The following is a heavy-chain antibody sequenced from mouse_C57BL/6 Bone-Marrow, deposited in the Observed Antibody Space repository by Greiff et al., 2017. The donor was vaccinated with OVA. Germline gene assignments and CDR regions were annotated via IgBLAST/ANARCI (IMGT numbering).Heavy chain of an antibody. CDR3: ARYRDYGSSGGFAY. J-gene: IGHJ3*01. CDR2: IHPNSGST. D-gene: IGHD1-1*01. CDR1: GYTFTSYW. V-gene: IGHV1-64*01. Sequence: QVQLQQPGAELVKPGASVKLSCKASGYTFTSYWMHWVKQRPGQGLEWIGMIHPNSGSTNYNEKFKSKATLTVDKSSSTAYMQLSSLTSEDSAVYYCARYRDYGSSGGFAYWGQGTLVTVSA.